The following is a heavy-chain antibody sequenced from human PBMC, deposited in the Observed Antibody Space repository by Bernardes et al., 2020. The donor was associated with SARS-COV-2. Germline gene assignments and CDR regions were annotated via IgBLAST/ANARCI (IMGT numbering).Heavy chain of an antibody. V-gene: IGHV4-59*01. Sequence: SETLSLTCTVSGGSISSYYWSWIRQPPGKGLEWIGYIYYSGSTNYNPSLKSRVTISVDTSKNQFSLKLSSVTAADTAVYYCASSRLRLRYYYGMDVWGQGTTVTVSS. CDR1: GGSISSYY. CDR2: IYYSGST. D-gene: IGHD5-12*01. J-gene: IGHJ6*02. CDR3: ASSRLRLRYYYGMDV.